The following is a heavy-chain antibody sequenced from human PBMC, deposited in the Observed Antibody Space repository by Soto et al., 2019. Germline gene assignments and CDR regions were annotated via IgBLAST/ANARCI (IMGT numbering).Heavy chain of an antibody. CDR2: INYAGYS. CDR1: GGSITNYY. Sequence: QVQLQESGPGLVKPSETLSLTCTGSGGSITNYYCSWFRQPPGKGLEWIGYINYAGYSAYNLSIKRRLSLSLYMSKAQFSLMLECLTATDTDVYYCARHGFGPVRGLVDVWGQGTTVIVSS. CDR3: ARHGFGPVRGLVDV. J-gene: IGHJ6*02. V-gene: IGHV4-59*08. D-gene: IGHD3-10*01.